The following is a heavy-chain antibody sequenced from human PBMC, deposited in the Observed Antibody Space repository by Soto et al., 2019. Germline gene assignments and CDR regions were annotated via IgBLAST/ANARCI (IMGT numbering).Heavy chain of an antibody. J-gene: IGHJ5*02. CDR2: IIPIFGTA. D-gene: IGHD1-26*01. CDR3: PRSLSEEGLGEPGSQPSRELLWFDP. CDR1: GGTFSSYA. Sequence: QVQLVQSGAEVKKPGSSVKVSCKASGGTFSSYAISWVRQAPGQGLEWMGGIIPIFGTANYAQKFQGRVTNTADESTSTAYMELRSLSSEDTAVYYCPRSLSEEGLGEPGSQPSRELLWFDPWGQGTLVPVSS. V-gene: IGHV1-69*01.